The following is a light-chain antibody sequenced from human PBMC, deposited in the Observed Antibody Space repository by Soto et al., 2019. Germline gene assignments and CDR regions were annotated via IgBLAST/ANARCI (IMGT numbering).Light chain of an antibody. J-gene: IGKJ1*01. CDR1: QTISSW. V-gene: IGKV1-5*03. CDR3: KHYNSYSEA. CDR2: KAS. Sequence: DVQITQSPSTLSGGVGHTVTITFRPSQTISSWLAWYQQKPGKAPKLLIYKASTLKSGVPSRFSGSGSGTEFTLTISSLQTDDFATYYCKHYNSYSEAFGQGTKVDIK.